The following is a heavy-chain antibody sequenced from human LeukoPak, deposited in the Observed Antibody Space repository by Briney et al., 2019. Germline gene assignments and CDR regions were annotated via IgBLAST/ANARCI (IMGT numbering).Heavy chain of an antibody. J-gene: IGHJ4*02. CDR2: IIPIFGTA. CDR1: GGTFSSYA. CDR3: ARGIVGATDFDY. D-gene: IGHD1-26*01. V-gene: IGHV1-69*05. Sequence: SVKVSCKASGGTFSSYAISWVRQAPGQGLEWMGGIIPIFGTANYAQKFQGRVTITTDESTSTAYMELSSLRSEDTAVYYCARGIVGATDFDYWGQGTLATVSS.